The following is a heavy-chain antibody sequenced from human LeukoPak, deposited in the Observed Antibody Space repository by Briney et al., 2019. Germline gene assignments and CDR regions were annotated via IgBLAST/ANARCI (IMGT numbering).Heavy chain of an antibody. D-gene: IGHD3-22*01. CDR1: GFTFSSYW. J-gene: IGHJ4*02. CDR3: ARDPYYYDSSGYY. CDR2: IKQDGSEK. Sequence: PGGSLRLSCAASGFTFSSYWMSWVRQAPRKGLEWVANIKQDGSEKYYVDSLKGRFTVSRDNGKNSLYLQLNSLRAEDMAVYYCARDPYYYDSSGYYWGQGTLVTVSS. V-gene: IGHV3-7*01.